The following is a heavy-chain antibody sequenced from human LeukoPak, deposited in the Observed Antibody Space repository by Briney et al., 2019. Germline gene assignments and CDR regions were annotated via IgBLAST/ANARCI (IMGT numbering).Heavy chain of an antibody. V-gene: IGHV1-24*01. CDR1: GYTLTELS. J-gene: IGHJ4*02. D-gene: IGHD4-17*01. CDR3: ATDPNTVTFDY. Sequence: AASVKVSCKVSGYTLTELSMHWVRQAPGKGLEWMGGFDPEDGETIYAQKFRGRVTMTEDTSTDTDYMELSSLRSEDTAVYYCATDPNTVTFDYWGQGTLVTVSS. CDR2: FDPEDGET.